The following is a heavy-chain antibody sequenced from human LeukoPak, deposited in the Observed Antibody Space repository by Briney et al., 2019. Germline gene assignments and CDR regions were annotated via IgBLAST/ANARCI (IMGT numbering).Heavy chain of an antibody. CDR1: GYTFTGYY. D-gene: IGHD2-15*01. CDR3: ARAYVSGGSCCTFDY. CDR2: INPSGGST. Sequence: ASVKVSCKASGYTFTGYYMHWVRQAPGQGLEWMGIINPSGGSTSYAQKFQDRVTMTRDMSTSTVYMELSSLRSEDTAVYYCARAYVSGGSCCTFDYRGQGTLVTVSS. J-gene: IGHJ4*02. V-gene: IGHV1-46*01.